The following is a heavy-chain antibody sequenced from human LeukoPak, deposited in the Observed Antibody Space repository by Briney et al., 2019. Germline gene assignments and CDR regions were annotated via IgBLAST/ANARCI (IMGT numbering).Heavy chain of an antibody. CDR2: IYSGGST. J-gene: IGHJ4*02. CDR1: GFTASSNY. Sequence: GGSLRLSCAASGFTASSNYMSWVRQAPGKGLEWVSVIYSGGSTYYADSVKGRFTISRDNSKNTLYLQMNSLRAEDTAVYYCARVTDLWSGYDYWGQGTLVTVSS. CDR3: ARVTDLWSGYDY. V-gene: IGHV3-53*01. D-gene: IGHD3-3*01.